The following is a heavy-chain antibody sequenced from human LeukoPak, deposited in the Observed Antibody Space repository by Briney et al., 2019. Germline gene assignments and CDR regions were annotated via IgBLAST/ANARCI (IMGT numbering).Heavy chain of an antibody. D-gene: IGHD3-10*01. CDR2: ISSSGSTI. Sequence: GGSLRLSCAASGFTFSDYYMSWIRQAPGKGLEWVSYISSSGSTIYYADSVKGRFTISRDNAKNSLYLQMNSLRAEDTAVYYYARVRPVRGVISHFDYWGQGTLVTVSS. CDR1: GFTFSDYY. CDR3: ARVRPVRGVISHFDY. J-gene: IGHJ4*02. V-gene: IGHV3-11*01.